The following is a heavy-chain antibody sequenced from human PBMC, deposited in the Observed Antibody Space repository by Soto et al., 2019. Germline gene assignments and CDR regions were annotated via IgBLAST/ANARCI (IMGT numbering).Heavy chain of an antibody. D-gene: IGHD3-10*01. CDR2: IIPLFGTP. V-gene: IGHV1-69*01. CDR1: GGIFSTYA. CDR3: ARDRDDYGSGNYYNRIDF. Sequence: QVQLVQSGAEVKKPGSSVKVSCKASGGIFSTYAISWLRQAPGQGLEWMGGIIPLFGTPNYAQRLQGRVTTTADESTHTAYMELSRLRSEDTAVYYCARDRDDYGSGNYYNRIDFWGQGPLVTVSS. J-gene: IGHJ4*02.